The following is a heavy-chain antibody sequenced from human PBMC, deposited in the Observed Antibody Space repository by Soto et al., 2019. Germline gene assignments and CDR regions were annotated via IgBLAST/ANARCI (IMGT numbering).Heavy chain of an antibody. Sequence: EVQLVESGGGLVQPGRSLRLSCAASGFTFDDYAMHWVRQAPGKGLEWVSGISWNSGSIGYADYVKGRFTISRDNAKNSLYLQMNSQRAEDTALYYCAKVSYYYYYMDVWGKGTTVTVSS. CDR2: ISWNSGSI. J-gene: IGHJ6*03. CDR1: GFTFDDYA. CDR3: AKVSYYYYYMDV. V-gene: IGHV3-9*01.